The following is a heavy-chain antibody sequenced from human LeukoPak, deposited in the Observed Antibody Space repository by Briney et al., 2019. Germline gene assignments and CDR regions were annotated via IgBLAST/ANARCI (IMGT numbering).Heavy chain of an antibody. D-gene: IGHD2-15*01. V-gene: IGHV3-21*01. Sequence: PGGSLRLSCAASEFTFSTYSMNWVHQAPGKGLEWVSSISSGSTYIYYADSVKGRFTISRDNAKNSLYLQMNSLRAGDTAVYYCARDRVEYCSGGSCYSFDYWGQGTLVTVSS. CDR3: ARDRVEYCSGGSCYSFDY. CDR2: ISSGSTYI. J-gene: IGHJ4*02. CDR1: EFTFSTYS.